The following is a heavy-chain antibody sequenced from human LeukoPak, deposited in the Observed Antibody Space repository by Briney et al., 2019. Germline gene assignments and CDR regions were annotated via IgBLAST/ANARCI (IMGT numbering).Heavy chain of an antibody. Sequence: SETLSLTCTVSGGSISSYYWSWIRQPPGKGLEWIGHIHNSGSTHYNPSLKSRVTISVDTSKNQFSLKLSSVTAADTAVYYCARHVGNSGSGSYLTSFDYWGQGTLVTVSS. CDR1: GGSISSYY. CDR3: ARHVGNSGSGSYLTSFDY. V-gene: IGHV4-59*08. D-gene: IGHD3-10*01. J-gene: IGHJ4*02. CDR2: IHNSGST.